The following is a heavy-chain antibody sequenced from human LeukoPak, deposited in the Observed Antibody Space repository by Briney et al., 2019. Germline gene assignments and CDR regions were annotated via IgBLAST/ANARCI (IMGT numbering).Heavy chain of an antibody. V-gene: IGHV4-4*07. J-gene: IGHJ3*02. CDR1: GGSISSYY. D-gene: IGHD3-10*01. Sequence: SETLSLTCTVSGGSISSYYWSWIRQPAGKGLEWIGRIYTSGSTNYNPSLKSRVTMSVDTSKNQFSLKLSSVTAADTAVYYCAREYGSGSYHDAFDIWGQGTMVTVSS. CDR3: AREYGSGSYHDAFDI. CDR2: IYTSGST.